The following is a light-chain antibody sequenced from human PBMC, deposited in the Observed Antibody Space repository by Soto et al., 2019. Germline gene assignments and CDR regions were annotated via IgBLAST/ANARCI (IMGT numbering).Light chain of an antibody. V-gene: IGKV1-39*01. J-gene: IGKJ2*01. CDR3: QQSYSTPYT. Sequence: DIQMTQSPSSLSASVGDRVTITCRASQSISSYLNWYQQKPVKAPKHLIYAASSLQSGVPSVFSGSGSGTDFTLTISSLQPEGFATYYCQQSYSTPYTFGQGTKLEIK. CDR2: AAS. CDR1: QSISSY.